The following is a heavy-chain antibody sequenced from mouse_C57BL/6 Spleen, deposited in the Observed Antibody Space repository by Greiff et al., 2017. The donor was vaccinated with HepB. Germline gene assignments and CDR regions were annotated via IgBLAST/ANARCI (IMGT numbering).Heavy chain of an antibody. D-gene: IGHD1-1*01. J-gene: IGHJ4*01. CDR2: IWSGGST. CDR3: AREGYGSSYEDYYAMDY. CDR1: GFSLTSYG. Sequence: QVQLKESGPGLVQPSQSLSITCTVSGFSLTSYGVHWVRQSPGKGLEWLGVIWSGGSTDYNAAFISRLSISKDNSKSQVFFKMNSLQADDTAIYYCAREGYGSSYEDYYAMDYWGQGTSVTVSS. V-gene: IGHV2-2*01.